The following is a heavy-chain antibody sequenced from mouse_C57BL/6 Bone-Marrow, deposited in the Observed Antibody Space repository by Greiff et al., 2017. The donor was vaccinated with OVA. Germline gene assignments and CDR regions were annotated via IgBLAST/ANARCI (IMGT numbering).Heavy chain of an antibody. Sequence: VQLQQSVAELVRPGASVKLSCTASGFNIKNTYMPWVKQRPEQGLEWIGRIDPANGNTKYAPKFQGKATITADTSSNTAYLQLSSLTSEDTAIYYCARSGLRRYWYFDVWGTGTTVTVSS. CDR3: ARSGLRRYWYFDV. CDR2: IDPANGNT. V-gene: IGHV14-3*01. D-gene: IGHD2-4*01. CDR1: GFNIKNTY. J-gene: IGHJ1*03.